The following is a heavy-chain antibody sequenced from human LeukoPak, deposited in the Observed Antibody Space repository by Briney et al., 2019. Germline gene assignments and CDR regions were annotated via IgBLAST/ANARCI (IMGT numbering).Heavy chain of an antibody. CDR2: IYYSGST. J-gene: IGHJ4*02. CDR1: GGSISSGDYY. Sequence: SETLSLTCTVSGGSISSGDYYWSWIRQPPGKGLEWIGYIYYSGSTYYNPSLKSRVTIAVDTTKNQFSLKLSSVTAADTAVYYCARAGVGGDYGVLYFWGQGTLVTVSS. CDR3: ARAGVGGDYGVLYF. D-gene: IGHD4-17*01. V-gene: IGHV4-30-4*08.